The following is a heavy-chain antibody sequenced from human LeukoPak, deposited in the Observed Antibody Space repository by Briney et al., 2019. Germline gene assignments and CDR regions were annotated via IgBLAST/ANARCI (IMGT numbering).Heavy chain of an antibody. CDR2: IYHSGST. Sequence: SETLSLTCTVSGGSISSYYWNWIRQPPGKGLEWIGYIYHSGSTYYNPSLKSRVTISVDRSKNQFSLKLSSVTAADTAVYYCARESYDSSGYYFDYWGQGTLVTVSS. CDR3: ARESYDSSGYYFDY. V-gene: IGHV4-59*12. CDR1: GGSISSYY. J-gene: IGHJ4*02. D-gene: IGHD3-22*01.